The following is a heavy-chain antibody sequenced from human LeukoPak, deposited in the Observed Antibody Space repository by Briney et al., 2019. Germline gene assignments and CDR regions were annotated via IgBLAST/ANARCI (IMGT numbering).Heavy chain of an antibody. J-gene: IGHJ5*02. CDR2: ISASGGHT. CDR1: GFTFNNYA. Sequence: PGGSLRLSCEASGFTFNNYAMAWVRQAPGKGLEWVSSISASGGHTYYADSVKGRFTISRDNSKNTLYLQMNSLRAEDTAVYYCAKREGHCDSTTCYKWLDPWGQGTLVTVSS. D-gene: IGHD2/OR15-2a*01. CDR3: AKREGHCDSTTCYKWLDP. V-gene: IGHV3-23*01.